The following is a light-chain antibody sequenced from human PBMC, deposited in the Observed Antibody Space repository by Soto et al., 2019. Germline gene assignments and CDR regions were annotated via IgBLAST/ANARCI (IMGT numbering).Light chain of an antibody. J-gene: IGKJ4*01. CDR3: QQYNNWPRAT. CDR2: RTS. Sequence: EIVMTQSPSTLSVSPGERSILSFMASQSISSNLAWYQQKPGQAPRLLMFRTSSRATGFPARFSGSGSGTEFNLTISSLQSEDFGVYYCQQYNNWPRATFGGGTKVDIK. CDR1: QSISSN. V-gene: IGKV3-15*01.